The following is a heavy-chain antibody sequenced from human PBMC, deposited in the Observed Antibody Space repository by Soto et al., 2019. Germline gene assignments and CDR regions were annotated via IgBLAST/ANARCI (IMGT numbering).Heavy chain of an antibody. D-gene: IGHD6-19*01. Sequence: ASVKVSCKASGYTFTSYAMHWVRQAPGQRLEWMGWINAGNGNTKYSQKFQGRVTITRDTSASTAYMELSSLRSEDTAVYYCARDVAVAGAFDIWGKGKMVTVS. CDR3: ARDVAVAGAFDI. CDR1: GYTFTSYA. V-gene: IGHV1-3*01. CDR2: INAGNGNT. J-gene: IGHJ3*02.